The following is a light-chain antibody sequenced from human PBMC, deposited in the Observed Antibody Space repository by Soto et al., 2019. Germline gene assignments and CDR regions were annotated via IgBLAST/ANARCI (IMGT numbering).Light chain of an antibody. Sequence: EKVMTQSPATLSVTPGERVTISCRASQSVINNLAWYQHKPGQAPRLLISYASTGATGIPARFSGSGSGTDFTLTISSLEPEDLAVYYCQQRSNWPMSTFGQGTRLEIK. CDR1: QSVINN. CDR2: YAS. CDR3: QQRSNWPMST. J-gene: IGKJ5*01. V-gene: IGKV3-11*01.